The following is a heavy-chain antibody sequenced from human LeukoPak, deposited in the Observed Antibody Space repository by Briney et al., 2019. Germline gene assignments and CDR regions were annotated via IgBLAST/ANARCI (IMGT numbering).Heavy chain of an antibody. D-gene: IGHD2-2*01. CDR3: AKAWDCSSTSCYPLDY. CDR2: ISGSGGST. Sequence: GGSLRLSCAASGFTFSSYAMSWVRQAPGKGLEWVSAISGSGGSTYYADSVKGRFTISRDNSKNTLYLQMNSLRAEDTAVYYCAKAWDCSSTSCYPLDYWGQGTLGTVSS. J-gene: IGHJ4*02. CDR1: GFTFSSYA. V-gene: IGHV3-23*01.